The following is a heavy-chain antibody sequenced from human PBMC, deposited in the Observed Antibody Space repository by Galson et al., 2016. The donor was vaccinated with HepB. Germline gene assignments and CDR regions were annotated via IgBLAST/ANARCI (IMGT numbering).Heavy chain of an antibody. CDR2: IFYIGTT. J-gene: IGHJ6*04. CDR3: ARQTKRPYKYFLSDFYEEDMKEDYGMYV. Sequence: LSLTCSVSGGSMSSPEYYWGWVRQSPGKGLEWMGSIFYIGTTHYNPSLKSRVDISVDVSRNHFSLKLRSVTAADTTVYYCARQTKRPYKYFLSDFYEEDMKEDYGMYVWGKGTTVTV. CDR1: GGSMSSPEYY. V-gene: IGHV4-39*01. D-gene: IGHD3-3*01.